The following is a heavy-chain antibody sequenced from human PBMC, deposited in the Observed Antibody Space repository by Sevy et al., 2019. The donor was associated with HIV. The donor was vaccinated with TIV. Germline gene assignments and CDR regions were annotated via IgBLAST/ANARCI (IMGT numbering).Heavy chain of an antibody. V-gene: IGHV3-23*01. Sequence: GGSLRLSCAASGFTFSNYAMNWVRQAPGKGLEWVSAISGGDRSTYYADSVKGRFTISRDNSKNTLYLHMNSLRAEDTARYYCAKDRDFIVGDAMDVWGQGTTVTVSS. CDR3: AKDRDFIVGDAMDV. J-gene: IGHJ6*02. D-gene: IGHD3-22*01. CDR1: GFTFSNYA. CDR2: ISGGDRST.